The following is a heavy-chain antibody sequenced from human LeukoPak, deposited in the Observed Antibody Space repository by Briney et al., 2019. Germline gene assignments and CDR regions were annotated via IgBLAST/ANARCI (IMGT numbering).Heavy chain of an antibody. CDR2: VSADGRTQ. J-gene: IGHJ4*02. V-gene: IGHV3-30*03. CDR3: AREFGHNRWYFDY. Sequence: GGSLRLSCEASGFTFNNYWMSWVRQAPGKGLEWVTVVSADGRTQLYSDSVKGRFTVSRDNSLNTLHLQMNSLKTEDTAVYYCAREFGHNRWYFDYWGQGALATVSS. D-gene: IGHD5-24*01. CDR1: GFTFNNYW.